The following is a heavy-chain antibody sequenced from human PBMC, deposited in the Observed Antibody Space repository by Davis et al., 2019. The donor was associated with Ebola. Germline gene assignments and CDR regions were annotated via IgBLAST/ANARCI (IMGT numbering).Heavy chain of an antibody. CDR1: GGSFSGYY. Sequence: SETLSLTCAVYGGSFSGYYWSWIRQPPGKGLEWIGEINHSGSTNYNPSLKSRVTISVDTSKNQFSLKLSSVTAADTAVYYCARHRLGDYVPYYYGMDVWGQGTTVTVSS. D-gene: IGHD4-17*01. V-gene: IGHV4-34*01. J-gene: IGHJ6*02. CDR2: INHSGST. CDR3: ARHRLGDYVPYYYGMDV.